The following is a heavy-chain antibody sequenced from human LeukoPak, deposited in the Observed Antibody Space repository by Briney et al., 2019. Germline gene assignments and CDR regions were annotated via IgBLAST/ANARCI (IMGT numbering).Heavy chain of an antibody. CDR3: GRDYRRAGYHRGVDH. Sequence: GASVKVSCKASGYTFTHYYIHWVRQAPGQGLEWMGMIVPTSGDTEKAQKFQGRGTMTRDTSTSTVYLELNSLGSDDTAVYYCGRDYRRAGYHRGVDHWGQGTLVTVSS. V-gene: IGHV1-46*01. D-gene: IGHD3-16*02. CDR1: GYTFTHYY. J-gene: IGHJ4*02. CDR2: IVPTSGDT.